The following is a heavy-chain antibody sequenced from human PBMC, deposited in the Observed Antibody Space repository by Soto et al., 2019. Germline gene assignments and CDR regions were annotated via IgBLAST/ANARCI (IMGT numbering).Heavy chain of an antibody. CDR2: IRSKAYGGTT. V-gene: IGHV3-49*03. CDR1: GFTFGDYA. CDR3: TRRLSTWANYYYYGMDV. J-gene: IGHJ6*02. Sequence: PGGSLRLSCTASGFTFGDYAMSWFRQAPGKGLEWVGFIRSKAYGGTTEYAASVKGRFTIPRDDSKSIAYLQMNSLKTEDTAVYYCTRRLSTWANYYYYGMDVWGQGTTVTVSS. D-gene: IGHD1-26*01.